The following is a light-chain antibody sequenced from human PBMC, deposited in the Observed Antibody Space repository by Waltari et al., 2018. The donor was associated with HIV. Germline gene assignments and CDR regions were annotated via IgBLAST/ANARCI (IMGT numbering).Light chain of an antibody. CDR3: SSYTSSSTLVV. CDR1: SSDVGVYNS. J-gene: IGLJ2*01. Sequence: QSALTQPASVSGSPGQSITISCTGTSSDVGVYNSVSWYQQHPGKAPKLMIYEVSNRPSGVSNRFSGSKSGNTASLTISGLQAEDEADYYCSSYTSSSTLVVFGGGTKLTVL. V-gene: IGLV2-14*01. CDR2: EVS.